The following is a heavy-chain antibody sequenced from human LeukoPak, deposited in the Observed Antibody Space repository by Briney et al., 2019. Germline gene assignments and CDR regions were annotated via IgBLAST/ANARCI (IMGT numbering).Heavy chain of an antibody. CDR1: GFTFSSYA. V-gene: IGHV3-48*02. D-gene: IGHD1-26*01. CDR3: ARDLSGSYYHSDY. CDR2: ISSSSSTI. Sequence: GGSLRLSCAASGFTFSSYAMNWVRQAPGEGLEWVSYISSSSSTIYYADSVRGRFTISRGNAKNSLYLQMNSLRDEDTAVYYCARDLSGSYYHSDYWGQGTLVTVSS. J-gene: IGHJ4*02.